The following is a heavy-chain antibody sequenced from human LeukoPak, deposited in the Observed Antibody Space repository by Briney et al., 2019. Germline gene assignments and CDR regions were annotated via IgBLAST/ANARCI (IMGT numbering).Heavy chain of an antibody. CDR1: GFTFSSYG. CDR2: ISYDGSNK. J-gene: IGHJ6*03. V-gene: IGHV3-30*18. Sequence: GGSLRLSCAASGFTFSSYGMHWVRQAPGKGLEWVAVISYDGSNKYYADSVKGRFTISRDNSKNTLYLQMNSLRAEDTAVYYCAKSDKYYYYMDVWGKGTTVTISS. CDR3: AKSDKYYYYMDV.